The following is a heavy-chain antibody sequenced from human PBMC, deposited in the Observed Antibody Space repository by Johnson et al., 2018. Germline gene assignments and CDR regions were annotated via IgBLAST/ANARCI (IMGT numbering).Heavy chain of an antibody. CDR1: GFTFSSYD. D-gene: IGHD6-6*01. Sequence: VQLVQSGGGVVRPGGSLRLSCAASGFTFSSYDMHWVRQATGKGLEWVAAIGTAGDTYYPGYVKGRFTISKENAKNSMYLQMKSLRAGDKAVYYCARGDVVDAFDIWGQGTMVTVSS. CDR2: IGTAGDT. CDR3: ARGDVVDAFDI. J-gene: IGHJ3*02. V-gene: IGHV3-13*01.